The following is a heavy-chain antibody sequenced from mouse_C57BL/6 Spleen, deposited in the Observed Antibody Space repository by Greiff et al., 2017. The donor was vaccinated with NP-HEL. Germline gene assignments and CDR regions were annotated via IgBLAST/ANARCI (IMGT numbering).Heavy chain of an antibody. D-gene: IGHD3-1*01. CDR2: ISYDGSN. Sequence: EVQLQESGPGLVKPSQSLSLTCSVTGYSITSGYYWNWIRQFPGNKLEWMGYISYDGSNNYNPSLKNRISITRDTSKNQFFLKLNSVTTEDTATYYCAREDGLGYFDYWGQGTTLTVSS. CDR1: GYSITSGYY. CDR3: AREDGLGYFDY. J-gene: IGHJ2*01. V-gene: IGHV3-6*01.